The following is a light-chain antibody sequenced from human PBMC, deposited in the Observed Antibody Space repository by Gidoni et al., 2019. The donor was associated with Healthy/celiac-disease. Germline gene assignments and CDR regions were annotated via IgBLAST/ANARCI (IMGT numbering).Light chain of an antibody. V-gene: IGKV1-39*01. Sequence: DIQMTQSPSSLSASVGDRVTITCRASQSISRYLNWYQQKPGKAPKLLIYSASSLQSGFPSRFSGSGSGTDFTLTISSLQPEDFATYYCEQSYSTPGFGPGTKVDIK. CDR1: QSISRY. CDR2: SAS. CDR3: EQSYSTPG. J-gene: IGKJ3*01.